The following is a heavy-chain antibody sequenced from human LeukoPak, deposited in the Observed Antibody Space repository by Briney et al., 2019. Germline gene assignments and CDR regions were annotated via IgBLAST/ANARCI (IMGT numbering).Heavy chain of an antibody. J-gene: IGHJ4*02. D-gene: IGHD3-22*01. CDR2: ISAYNGNT. V-gene: IGHV1-18*01. CDR1: GYTFTSYG. CDR3: ARANYYDSSGYYPVVVGDLDY. Sequence: ASVKVSCKASGYTFTSYGISWVRQAPGQGLVWMGWISAYNGNTNYAQKLQGRVTMTTDTSTSTAYMELRSLRSDDTAVYYCARANYYDSSGYYPVVVGDLDYWGQGTLVTVSS.